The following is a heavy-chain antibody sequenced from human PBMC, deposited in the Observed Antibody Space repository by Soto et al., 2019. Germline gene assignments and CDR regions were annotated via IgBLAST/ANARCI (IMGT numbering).Heavy chain of an antibody. CDR2: ISGSGGST. Sequence: EVQLLESGGGLVQPGGSLRLSCAASGFTFSSYAMSWVRQAPGKGLEWVSAISGSGGSTYYADSVKGRFTISRDNSKNTLYLQMNSLRAEDTAVYYCAKADAPRATVTTQFDYWGQGTLVTVSS. D-gene: IGHD4-4*01. CDR1: GFTFSSYA. CDR3: AKADAPRATVTTQFDY. V-gene: IGHV3-23*01. J-gene: IGHJ4*02.